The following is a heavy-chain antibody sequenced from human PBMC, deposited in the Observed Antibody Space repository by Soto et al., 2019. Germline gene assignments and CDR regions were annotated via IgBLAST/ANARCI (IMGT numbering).Heavy chain of an antibody. V-gene: IGHV1-18*01. CDR2: ISAYNGNT. Sequence: ASVKVSCKASGYTFTSYCISWVRQAPGQGLEWMGWISAYNGNTNYAQKLQGRVTMTTDTSTSTAYMELRSLRSDDTAVYYCARDSPDYGDYYYGMDVWGQGTTVTVSS. CDR3: ARDSPDYGDYYYGMDV. J-gene: IGHJ6*02. CDR1: GYTFTSYC. D-gene: IGHD4-17*01.